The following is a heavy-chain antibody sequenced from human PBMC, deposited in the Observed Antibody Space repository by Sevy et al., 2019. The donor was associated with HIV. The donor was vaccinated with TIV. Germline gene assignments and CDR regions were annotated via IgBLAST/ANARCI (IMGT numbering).Heavy chain of an antibody. Sequence: GGSLRLSCAASGFTFDDYGMHWVRQAPGKGLEWVSGISWNSRSIGYPNLVKGRFTISRDSAKNSLYLQMNSLRPEDTALYYCAKDIAVAGPLLYYFDYWGQGTLVTVSS. V-gene: IGHV3-9*01. CDR3: AKDIAVAGPLLYYFDY. CDR1: GFTFDDYG. J-gene: IGHJ4*02. CDR2: ISWNSRSI. D-gene: IGHD6-19*01.